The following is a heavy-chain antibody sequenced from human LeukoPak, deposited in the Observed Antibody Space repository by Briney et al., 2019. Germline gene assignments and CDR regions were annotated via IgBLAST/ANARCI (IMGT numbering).Heavy chain of an antibody. V-gene: IGHV4-59*12. Sequence: PSETLSLTCTVSGGSISSYYWSWIRQSPGKGLEWIGYIDYSGSAYYNPSFKSRLTISVDTAKSQFSLDLRSVTAADTAVYYCARDAWNGNSPLDYWGQGTLVTVSS. D-gene: IGHD3-3*01. CDR3: ARDAWNGNSPLDY. CDR1: GGSISSYY. CDR2: IDYSGSA. J-gene: IGHJ4*02.